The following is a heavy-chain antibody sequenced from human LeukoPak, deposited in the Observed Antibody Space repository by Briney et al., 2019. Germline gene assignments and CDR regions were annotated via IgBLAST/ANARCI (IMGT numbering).Heavy chain of an antibody. CDR3: AKYSQLLSGYYFDF. J-gene: IGHJ4*02. Sequence: PGGSLRLSCAASGFPFSTYGMNWVRQAPGKGLEWVSALTDTGGNTYYADSVQGRFTISRDNSKNTLYLQMSSLRAEDTAIYYCAKYSQLLSGYYFDFWGQGTLVTVSS. CDR2: LTDTGGNT. CDR1: GFPFSTYG. V-gene: IGHV3-23*01. D-gene: IGHD2-2*01.